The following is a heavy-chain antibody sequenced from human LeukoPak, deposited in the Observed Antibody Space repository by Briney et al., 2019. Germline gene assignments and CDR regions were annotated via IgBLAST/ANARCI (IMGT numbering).Heavy chain of an antibody. J-gene: IGHJ6*03. CDR1: GGSFSGYY. CDR2: VDHTGST. Sequence: SETLSLTCAVYGGSFSGYYWTWIRQPPGKGLEWIGYVDHTGSTNFNPSLNGRVSISRDTTKNLCSLRLRSVTAADTAVYFCARGRVSSSTWYSTYYYYFYMDVWGKGTTVTVSS. V-gene: IGHV4-59*01. D-gene: IGHD1-1*01. CDR3: ARGRVSSSTWYSTYYYYFYMDV.